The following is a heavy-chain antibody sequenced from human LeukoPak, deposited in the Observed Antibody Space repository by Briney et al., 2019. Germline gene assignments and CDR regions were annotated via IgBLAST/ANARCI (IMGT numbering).Heavy chain of an antibody. D-gene: IGHD2-2*02. J-gene: IGHJ5*02. V-gene: IGHV4-34*01. CDR2: INHSGST. CDR1: GGSFSGYY. Sequence: SETLSLTCAVYGGSFSGYYWSWIRQPPGKGLEWIGEINHSGSTNYNPSLKSRVTISVDTSKNQFSLKLSSVTAAGTAVYYCACYSNIAVVDELPAAIGGNWFDPWGQGTLVTVSS. CDR3: ACYSNIAVVDELPAAIGGNWFDP.